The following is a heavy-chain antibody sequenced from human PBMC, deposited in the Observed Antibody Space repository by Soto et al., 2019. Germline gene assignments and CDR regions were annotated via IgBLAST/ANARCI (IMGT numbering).Heavy chain of an antibody. V-gene: IGHV3-66*01. Sequence: GGSLRLSCAASGFTVSSNYMSWVRQAPGKGLEWVSVIYTGGSTNYSDSVKGGFTISRDNSKNTVYLHMISLRVGDTAVYYCARGFRAYDAFDVWGQGTMVTVSS. CDR3: ARGFRAYDAFDV. J-gene: IGHJ3*01. CDR1: GFTVSSNY. D-gene: IGHD3-10*01. CDR2: IYTGGST.